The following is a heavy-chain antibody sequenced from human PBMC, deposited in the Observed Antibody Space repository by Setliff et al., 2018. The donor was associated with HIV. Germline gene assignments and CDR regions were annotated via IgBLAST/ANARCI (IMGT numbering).Heavy chain of an antibody. V-gene: IGHV3-21*01. CDR2: ISSSSSYI. D-gene: IGHD3-16*02. Sequence: GGSLRLSCAASGFTFSSYGMHWVRQAPGKGLEWVSSISSSSSYIYYADSVKGRFTISRDNAKNSLYLQMNSLRAEDTAVYYCASGGFGGVIPTNPYYYYYMDVWGKGTTVTVSS. CDR1: GFTFSSYG. CDR3: ASGGFGGVIPTNPYYYYYMDV. J-gene: IGHJ6*03.